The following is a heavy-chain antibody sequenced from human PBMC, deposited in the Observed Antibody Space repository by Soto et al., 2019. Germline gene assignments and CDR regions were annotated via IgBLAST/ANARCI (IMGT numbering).Heavy chain of an antibody. J-gene: IGHJ1*01. D-gene: IGHD3-9*01. V-gene: IGHV5-10-1*01. CDR1: GYSFTSYW. Sequence: PGESLKISCKGSGYSFTSYWISWVRQMPGKGLEWMGRIDPSDSYTNYSPSFQGHVTISADKSISTAYLQWSSLKASDTAMYYCARHVRYFDWRVIEYFHHWGQGTLVTVSS. CDR3: ARHVRYFDWRVIEYFHH. CDR2: IDPSDSYT.